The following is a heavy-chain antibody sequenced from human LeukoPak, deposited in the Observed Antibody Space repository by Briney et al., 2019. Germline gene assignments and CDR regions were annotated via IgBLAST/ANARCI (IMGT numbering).Heavy chain of an antibody. D-gene: IGHD3-3*01. Sequence: SETLSLTCAVYGGSFSGYYWSWIRQPPGKGLEWIGEINHSGSTNYNPSLKSRVTISVDTSKNQFSLKLSSVTAADTAVYYCARGEAPPDFWGGKEYDYWGQGTLVTVSS. V-gene: IGHV4-34*01. CDR1: GGSFSGYY. J-gene: IGHJ4*02. CDR2: INHSGST. CDR3: ARGEAPPDFWGGKEYDY.